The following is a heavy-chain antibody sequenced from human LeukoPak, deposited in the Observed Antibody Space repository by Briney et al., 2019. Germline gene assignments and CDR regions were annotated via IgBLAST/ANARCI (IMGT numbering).Heavy chain of an antibody. D-gene: IGHD3-9*01. CDR3: ARDSTGGILTGYSTFDY. Sequence: ASVKVSCKASGYTFTGYYMHWVRQAPGQGLEWMGWINPNSGGTNYAQKLQGRVTMTTDTSTSTAYMELRSLRSDDTAVYYCARDSTGGILTGYSTFDYWGQGTLVTVSS. J-gene: IGHJ4*02. CDR2: INPNSGGT. CDR1: GYTFTGYY. V-gene: IGHV1-2*02.